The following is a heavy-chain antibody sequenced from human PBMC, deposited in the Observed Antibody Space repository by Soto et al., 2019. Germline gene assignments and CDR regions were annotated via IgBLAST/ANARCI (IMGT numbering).Heavy chain of an antibody. D-gene: IGHD2-15*01. CDR1: GFTFSSYG. CDR3: AKDLGCSGGSCYGQDY. CDR2: ISYDGSNK. J-gene: IGHJ4*02. V-gene: IGHV3-30*18. Sequence: LRLSCAASGFTFSSYGMHWVRQAPGKGLEWVAVISYDGSNKYYADSVKGRFTISRDNSKNTLYLQMNSLRAEDTAVYYCAKDLGCSGGSCYGQDYWGQGTLVTVSS.